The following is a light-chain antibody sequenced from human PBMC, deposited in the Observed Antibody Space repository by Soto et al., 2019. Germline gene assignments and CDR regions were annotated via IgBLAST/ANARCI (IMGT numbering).Light chain of an antibody. V-gene: IGKV1-39*01. CDR3: QQSYSSPWT. J-gene: IGKJ1*01. CDR2: AAS. CDR1: QTITSY. Sequence: IQVTQSPSSLSASVGDRVTITCRASQTITSYLNWYQQKPGIAPKLLVYAASTLLSGVPARFSGGGSGTDFTLIIDSLQPEDFATYYCQQSYSSPWTFGQGTKVEVK.